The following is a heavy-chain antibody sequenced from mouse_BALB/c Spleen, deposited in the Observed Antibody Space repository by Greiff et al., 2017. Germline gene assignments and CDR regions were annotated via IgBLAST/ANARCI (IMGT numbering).Heavy chain of an antibody. D-gene: IGHD2-4*01. V-gene: IGHV1-7*01. J-gene: IGHJ3*01. CDR2: INPSTGYT. Sequence: QVQLQQSGAELAKPGASVKMSCKASGYTFTSYWMHWVKQRPGQGLEWIGYINPSTGYTEYNQKFKDKATLTADKSSSTAYMQLSSLTSEDSAVYYCARVTMIFSYWGQGTLVTVSA. CDR1: GYTFTSYW. CDR3: ARVTMIFSY.